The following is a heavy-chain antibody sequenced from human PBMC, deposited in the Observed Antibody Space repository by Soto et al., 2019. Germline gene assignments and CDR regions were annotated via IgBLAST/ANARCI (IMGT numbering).Heavy chain of an antibody. Sequence: EVQLVESGGGLIQPGGSLRLSCAASGFTVRSTYMSWVRQAPGKGLEWVSVTYSGGSTYYADSVKGRFTISRDKSKNPRYIQMTSLRAENTAVYYCATAGYIYGRFDYWCQGTLVTVSS. V-gene: IGHV3-53*01. CDR3: ATAGYIYGRFDY. CDR1: GFTVRSTY. J-gene: IGHJ4*02. CDR2: TYSGGST. D-gene: IGHD5-18*01.